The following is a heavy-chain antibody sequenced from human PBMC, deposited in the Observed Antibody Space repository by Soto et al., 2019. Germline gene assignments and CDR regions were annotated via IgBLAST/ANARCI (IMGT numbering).Heavy chain of an antibody. V-gene: IGHV3-53*01. D-gene: IGHD6-13*01. CDR2: FYIGTST. CDR3: ARGGGLFSSRLDY. Sequence: EVQLVESGGGRIQPGGSLRLSCAASGFSVTRHDMTWVRQAPGRGLEWVSVFYIGTSTYFADSVKGRFTMSRDTSKNILYLQMNSLRGEDIAVYYCARGGGLFSSRLDYWGQGALVSVS. J-gene: IGHJ4*02. CDR1: GFSVTRHD.